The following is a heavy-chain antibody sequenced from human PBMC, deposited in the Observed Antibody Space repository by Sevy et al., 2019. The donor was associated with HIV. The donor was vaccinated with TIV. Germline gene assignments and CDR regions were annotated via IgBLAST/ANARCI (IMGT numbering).Heavy chain of an antibody. D-gene: IGHD3-10*01. CDR1: GFTFSSYE. Sequence: GGSLRLSCAASGFTFSSYEMNWVRQAPGKGLEWVSYISSSGSTIYYADSVKGRFTISRDNAKNSLYLQMNSLRAVDKAVYYCARYSYYGSGSYYNVIPYYFDYWGQGTLVTVSS. V-gene: IGHV3-48*03. CDR2: ISSSGSTI. J-gene: IGHJ4*02. CDR3: ARYSYYGSGSYYNVIPYYFDY.